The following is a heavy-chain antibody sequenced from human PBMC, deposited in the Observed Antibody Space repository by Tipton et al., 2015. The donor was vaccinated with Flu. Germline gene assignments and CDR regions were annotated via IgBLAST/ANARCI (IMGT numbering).Heavy chain of an antibody. Sequence: LRLSCTVSGGSMNNYYWNWIRQAPGKGLEWIGYIYSTGSTKYNPSLKGRVTISAETSNNQFALRLNSVTAADTAVYYCARVEMATIWNAFDIWGQGTMVSVSS. D-gene: IGHD5-24*01. CDR3: ARVEMATIWNAFDI. V-gene: IGHV4-59*01. J-gene: IGHJ3*02. CDR1: GGSMNNYY. CDR2: IYSTGST.